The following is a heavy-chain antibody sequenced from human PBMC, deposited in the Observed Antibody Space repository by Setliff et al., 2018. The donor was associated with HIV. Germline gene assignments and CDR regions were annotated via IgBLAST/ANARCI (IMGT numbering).Heavy chain of an antibody. CDR1: GYTFNSYG. Sequence: GASVKVSCKASGYTFNSYGINWVRQAPGQGLEWMGWINTVTGNPTYAQGFTGRFVFSLDTSVSTAYLQISSLKAEDSAVYYCARRMEMTPIGYWGQGTLVTV. CDR2: INTVTGNP. V-gene: IGHV7-4-1*02. J-gene: IGHJ4*02. CDR3: ARRMEMTPIGY. D-gene: IGHD2-15*01.